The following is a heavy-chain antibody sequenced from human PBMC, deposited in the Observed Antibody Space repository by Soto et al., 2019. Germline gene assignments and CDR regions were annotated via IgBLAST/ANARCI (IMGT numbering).Heavy chain of an antibody. CDR3: ARVIPPFDP. CDR1: GYTFTSYA. Sequence: GASVKVSCKASGYTFTSYAMHWVRQAPGQGLEWMGWINAYNGNTNYAQKLQGRVTMTTDTSTSTAYMELRSLRSDDTAGYYCARVIPPFDPWGKGTLVTVAS. J-gene: IGHJ5*02. V-gene: IGHV1-18*01. CDR2: INAYNGNT. D-gene: IGHD3-16*01.